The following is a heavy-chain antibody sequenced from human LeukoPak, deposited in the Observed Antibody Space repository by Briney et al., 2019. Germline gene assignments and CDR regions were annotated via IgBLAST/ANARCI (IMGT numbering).Heavy chain of an antibody. CDR3: ARDSYYYGSGRYYFDY. J-gene: IGHJ4*02. CDR2: INHSGST. D-gene: IGHD3-10*01. V-gene: IGHV4-34*01. Sequence: RPSETLSLTCAVYGGSFSGYYWSWIRQPPGKGLEWIGEINHSGSTNYNPSLKSRVTMSVDTSKNQFSLKLSSVTAADTAVYYCARDSYYYGSGRYYFDYWGQGTLVTVSS. CDR1: GGSFSGYY.